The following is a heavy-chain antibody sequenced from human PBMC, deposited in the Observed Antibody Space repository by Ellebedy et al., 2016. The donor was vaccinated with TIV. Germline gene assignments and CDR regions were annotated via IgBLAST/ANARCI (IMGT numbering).Heavy chain of an antibody. D-gene: IGHD3-3*01. CDR3: ARDRIYDFPDWFDP. Sequence: GGSLRLSCAASGFTFNNYAMHWVRQAPGKGLEWVAVISYDGRNKYYADSVKGRFTISRDNSKNTLYLQMNSLRAEDTAVYYCARDRIYDFPDWFDPWGQGTLVTVSS. V-gene: IGHV3-30-3*01. CDR2: ISYDGRNK. J-gene: IGHJ5*02. CDR1: GFTFNNYA.